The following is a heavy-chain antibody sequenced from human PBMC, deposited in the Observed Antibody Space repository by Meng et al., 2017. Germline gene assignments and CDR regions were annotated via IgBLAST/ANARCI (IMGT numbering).Heavy chain of an antibody. Sequence: GESLKISCAASGFTFSSYWMSWVRQAPGKGLEWVANIKQDGSEKYYVDSVKGRFTISRDNAKNSLYLQMNSLRAEDTAVYYCARDRGYALMYSYYGMDVWGQGTTVTVSS. D-gene: IGHD3-10*01. CDR2: IKQDGSEK. CDR3: ARDRGYALMYSYYGMDV. J-gene: IGHJ6*02. CDR1: GFTFSSYW. V-gene: IGHV3-7*01.